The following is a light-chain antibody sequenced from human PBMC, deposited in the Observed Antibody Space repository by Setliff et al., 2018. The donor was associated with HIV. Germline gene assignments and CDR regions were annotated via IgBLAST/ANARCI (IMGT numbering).Light chain of an antibody. V-gene: IGLV2-14*03. CDR3: LSHTSRSTYV. CDR1: SSDVGGYNH. J-gene: IGLJ1*01. CDR2: DVS. Sequence: QSALTQPASVSGSPGQSITISCTGTSSDVGGYNHVSWYQLHPGKAPKLMIFDVSERPSGVSNRFSGSKSGNTASLTISGLQAEDEANYYCLSHTSRSTYVFGTGTKVTVL.